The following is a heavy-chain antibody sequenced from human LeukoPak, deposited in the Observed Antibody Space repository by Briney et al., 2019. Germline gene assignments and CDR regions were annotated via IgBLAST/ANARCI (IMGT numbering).Heavy chain of an antibody. V-gene: IGHV3-30*04. CDR2: ISHDGSNK. CDR1: GFTFSNYA. CDR3: ARVRDVVVAATDYYYYGMDV. J-gene: IGHJ6*02. Sequence: GGSLRLSCAASGFTFSNYAMYWVRQAPGKGLEWVAVISHDGSNKYYADSVEGRFTISRDDSKNTLYLQMSSVRAEDTAVYYCARVRDVVVAATDYYYYGMDVWGQGTTVTVSS. D-gene: IGHD2-15*01.